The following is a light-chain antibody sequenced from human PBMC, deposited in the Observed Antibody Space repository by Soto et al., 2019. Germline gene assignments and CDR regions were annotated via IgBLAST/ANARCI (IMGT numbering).Light chain of an antibody. V-gene: IGLV2-23*02. CDR3: CSSAVSNYV. CDR2: EVS. Sequence: QSVLTQPASVSGSPGQSITISCTGTSSDVGNYNLVSWYQHHPGKAPKLIIYEVSKRPSGVSNRFSGSKSGDTASLTISGLQAEDEADYYCCSSAVSNYVFGTGNKVTVL. J-gene: IGLJ1*01. CDR1: SSDVGNYNL.